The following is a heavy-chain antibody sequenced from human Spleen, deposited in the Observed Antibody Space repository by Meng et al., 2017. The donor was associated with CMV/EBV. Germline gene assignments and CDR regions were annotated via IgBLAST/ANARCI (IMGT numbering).Heavy chain of an antibody. D-gene: IGHD6-19*01. Sequence: SGGTVSSYAISWVRQAPGQGLEWMGGIIPIFGTANYAQKFQGRVTITTDESTSTAYMELSSLRSEDTAVYYCARDRAYSSGWYYFDYWGQGTLVTVSS. CDR1: GGTVSSYA. V-gene: IGHV1-69*05. CDR2: IIPIFGTA. CDR3: ARDRAYSSGWYYFDY. J-gene: IGHJ4*02.